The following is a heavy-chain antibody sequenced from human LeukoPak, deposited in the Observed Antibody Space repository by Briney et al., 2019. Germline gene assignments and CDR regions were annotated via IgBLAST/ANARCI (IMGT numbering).Heavy chain of an antibody. CDR3: AKYSKGSIAAGFDY. J-gene: IGHJ4*02. CDR1: GFSFSNYW. Sequence: GGSLRLSCAASGFSFSNYWMNWVRQAPGKGLEWVANIKPDGSEKHYVDSVKGRFTISRDNSKNTLYLQMNSLRAEDTAVYYCAKYSKGSIAAGFDYWGQGTLVTVSS. V-gene: IGHV3-7*03. CDR2: IKPDGSEK. D-gene: IGHD6-6*01.